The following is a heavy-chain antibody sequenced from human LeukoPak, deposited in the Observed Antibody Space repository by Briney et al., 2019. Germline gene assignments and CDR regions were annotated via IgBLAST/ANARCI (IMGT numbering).Heavy chain of an antibody. J-gene: IGHJ3*02. CDR3: AKGPYSSSWWDAFDI. V-gene: IGHV3-23*01. D-gene: IGHD6-13*01. CDR1: GFTFSSYA. CDR2: ISGSGGST. Sequence: GGSLRLSCADSGFTFSSYAMSWVRQAPGKGLEWVSAISGSGGSTYYADSVKGRFTISRDNSKNTLYLQMNSLRAEDTAVYYCAKGPYSSSWWDAFDIWGQGTMVTVSS.